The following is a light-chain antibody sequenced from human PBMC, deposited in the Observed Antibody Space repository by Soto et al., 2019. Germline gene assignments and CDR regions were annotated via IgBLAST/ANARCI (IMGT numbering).Light chain of an antibody. V-gene: IGKV3-15*01. Sequence: EIVMTHSPATLSVSPGERATLSCRASQSVSSTLAWYQQKPGQAPRLLIYGASTRATGIPARFSGSGSGTEFTLTISSLQSEDFAVYYCQQYNNSPYTFGQGTKLEIK. CDR2: GAS. CDR1: QSVSST. CDR3: QQYNNSPYT. J-gene: IGKJ2*01.